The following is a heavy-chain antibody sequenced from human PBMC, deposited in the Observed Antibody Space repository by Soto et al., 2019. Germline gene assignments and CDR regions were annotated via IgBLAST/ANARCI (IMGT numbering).Heavy chain of an antibody. Sequence: SETLSLTCTVSGRSISSGGYYWSWIRQHPGEGLEWIGYIYYSGSTYYNPSLKSRVTISVDTSKYQFSLKLSSVTAADTAVYYCARCGRTMVRGVPFDYWGQGTLLTVSS. CDR1: GRSISSGGYY. V-gene: IGHV4-31*03. CDR3: ARCGRTMVRGVPFDY. J-gene: IGHJ4*02. CDR2: IYYSGST. D-gene: IGHD3-10*01.